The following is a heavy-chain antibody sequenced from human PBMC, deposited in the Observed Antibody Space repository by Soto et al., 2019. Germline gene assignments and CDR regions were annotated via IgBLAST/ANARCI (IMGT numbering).Heavy chain of an antibody. CDR3: ARSQGSSTSLEIYYYYYYGMDV. V-gene: IGHV1-69*01. Sequence: QVQLVHSGAEVKKPGSSVKVSCKASGGTFSSYAISWVRQAPGQGLEWMGGIIPISGTANYAQKFQGRVTITADESKSTAYMEMRRLRSEDTAVYYCARSQGSSTSLEIYYYYYYGMDVWGQGTTVTVSS. D-gene: IGHD2-2*01. CDR2: IIPISGTA. J-gene: IGHJ6*02. CDR1: GGTFSSYA.